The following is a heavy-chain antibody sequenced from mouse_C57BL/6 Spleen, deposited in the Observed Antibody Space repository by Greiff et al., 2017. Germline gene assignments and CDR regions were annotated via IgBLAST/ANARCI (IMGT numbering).Heavy chain of an antibody. CDR1: GYTFTSYT. CDR3: ARRGTTVVADY. V-gene: IGHV1-4*01. D-gene: IGHD1-1*01. CDR2: INPSSGYT. J-gene: IGHJ2*01. Sequence: VKLQQSGAELARPGASVKMSCKASGYTFTSYTMHWVKQRPGQGLEWIGYINPSSGYTKYNQKFKDKATLTADKSSSTAYMQLSSLTSEDSAVYYCARRGTTVVADYWGQGTTLTVSS.